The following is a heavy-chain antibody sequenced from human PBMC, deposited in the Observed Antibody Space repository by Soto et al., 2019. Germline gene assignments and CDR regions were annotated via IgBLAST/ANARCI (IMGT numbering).Heavy chain of an antibody. J-gene: IGHJ3*02. V-gene: IGHV1-18*01. CDR1: GYTFATFG. CDR3: ARGLVRGYCSGGSCLDAFDI. D-gene: IGHD2-15*01. CDR2: IGTDNGNT. Sequence: ASVKVSCKASGYTFATFGISWVRQAPGQGLEWMGWIGTDNGNTKYAQEVQGRVTLTTDTSTSTAYMELRSLRSDDTAVYYCARGLVRGYCSGGSCLDAFDIWGQGTMVTVSS.